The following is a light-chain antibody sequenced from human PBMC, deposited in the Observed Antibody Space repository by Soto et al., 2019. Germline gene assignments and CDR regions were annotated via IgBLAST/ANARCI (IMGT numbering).Light chain of an antibody. CDR2: EGS. CDR1: NSNIGSYNL. J-gene: IGLJ2*01. V-gene: IGLV2-23*01. Sequence: QSALTQPASVSGSPGQSITISCTGTNSNIGSYNLVSWYQQHPGKAPKLMIYEGSKRPSGVSYRFAGSKSGNTASLTISGLQAEDEADYYCCSYAGSDTWVFGGGTKVTVL. CDR3: CSYAGSDTWV.